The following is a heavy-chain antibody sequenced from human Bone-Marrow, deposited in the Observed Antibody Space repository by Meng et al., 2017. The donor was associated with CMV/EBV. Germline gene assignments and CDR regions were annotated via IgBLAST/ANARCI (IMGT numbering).Heavy chain of an antibody. Sequence: SETLSLTCTVSGYSISSGYYWGWIRQPPGKGLEWIGEINHSGSTNYNPSLKSRVTISVDTSKNQFSLKLSSVTAADTAVYYCARGYSNYRYYYGMDVWGQGTTVTVSS. CDR2: INHSGST. CDR1: GYSISSGYY. CDR3: ARGYSNYRYYYGMDV. J-gene: IGHJ6*02. V-gene: IGHV4-38-2*02. D-gene: IGHD4-11*01.